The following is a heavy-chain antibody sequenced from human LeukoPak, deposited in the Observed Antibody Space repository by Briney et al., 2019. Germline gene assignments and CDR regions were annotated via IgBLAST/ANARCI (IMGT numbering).Heavy chain of an antibody. V-gene: IGHV3-30*02. CDR1: GFTLSDYG. Sequence: GGSLRLSCAASGFTLSDYGMHWVRQAPGKGLEWVAFIRYDGSDKYYPDSVKGRFTISRDNSKNTLYLEMNSLRAEDTAVYFCAKGGGGSESYYCPFDYWGQGTLVTVSS. D-gene: IGHD3-10*01. CDR2: IRYDGSDK. J-gene: IGHJ4*02. CDR3: AKGGGGSESYYCPFDY.